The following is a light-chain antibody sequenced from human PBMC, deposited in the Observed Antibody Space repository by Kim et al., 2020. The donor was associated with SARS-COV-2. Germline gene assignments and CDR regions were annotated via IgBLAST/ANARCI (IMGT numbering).Light chain of an antibody. CDR2: AAS. V-gene: IGKV1-39*01. J-gene: IGKJ5*01. Sequence: DIQMTQSPSSLSASVGDTVTITCRASQSIRTYLQWYQQKPGKAPRLLIYAASSLQTGVPSRFSGSGSGTDFTLAIRSLQPEDFATYYCQQTDGAPITFGQGTRLEIK. CDR3: QQTDGAPIT. CDR1: QSIRTY.